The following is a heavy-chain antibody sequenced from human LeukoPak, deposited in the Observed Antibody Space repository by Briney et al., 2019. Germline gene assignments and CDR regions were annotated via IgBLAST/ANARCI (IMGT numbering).Heavy chain of an antibody. V-gene: IGHV3-21*01. Sequence: PGGSLRLSCAASGFTFSTYSMNWVRQAPGKGLEWVSFISSSSSYIYYADSVKGRFTISRDNAKDSLYLQINGLRAEDTAVYYCARDRSASIAVVTAEIDYWGQGTLVTVSS. CDR2: ISSSSSYI. J-gene: IGHJ4*02. D-gene: IGHD6-19*01. CDR3: ARDRSASIAVVTAEIDY. CDR1: GFTFSTYS.